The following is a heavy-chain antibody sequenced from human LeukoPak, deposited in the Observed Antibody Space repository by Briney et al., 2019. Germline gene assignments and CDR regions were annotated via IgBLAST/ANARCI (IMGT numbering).Heavy chain of an antibody. CDR3: ARDSLVGRLVGMATIYDGFDY. CDR2: INPSGGST. V-gene: IGHV1-46*01. Sequence: EASVKVSCKASGYTFTSYYMHWVRQAPGQGLEWMGIINPSGGSTSYAQKFQGRVTMTRDTSTSTVYMELSSLRSEDTAVYSCARDSLVGRLVGMATIYDGFDYWGQGTLVTVSS. CDR1: GYTFTSYY. J-gene: IGHJ4*02. D-gene: IGHD5-24*01.